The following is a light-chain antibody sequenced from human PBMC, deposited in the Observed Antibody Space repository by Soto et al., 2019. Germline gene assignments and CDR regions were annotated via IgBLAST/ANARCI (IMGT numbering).Light chain of an antibody. V-gene: IGLV2-14*01. CDR2: DVS. J-gene: IGLJ1*01. Sequence: QSVLTQPASVSGSPGQSITISCTGTSSDVGGYNYVSWYQQHPGKAPKLMIYDVSNRPSGVSNRFSGSKSGNTASLTISGLQAEDEADYYCSSYTRRSTPNYVFVTGNKVTVL. CDR3: SSYTRRSTPNYV. CDR1: SSDVGGYNY.